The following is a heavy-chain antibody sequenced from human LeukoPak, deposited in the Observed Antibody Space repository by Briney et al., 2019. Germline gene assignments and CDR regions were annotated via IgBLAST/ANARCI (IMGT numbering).Heavy chain of an antibody. J-gene: IGHJ4*02. Sequence: GGSLRRSCGASGFTFSSYGVHWVRQAPGKGLEWVAVISDDGRKKYYADSVKGRFTISRDNSKNTLYLQMNSLRAEDTAVYYCAKDSKNYAIDYWGQGTLVTVSS. CDR1: GFTFSSYG. D-gene: IGHD3-16*01. V-gene: IGHV3-30*18. CDR2: ISDDGRKK. CDR3: AKDSKNYAIDY.